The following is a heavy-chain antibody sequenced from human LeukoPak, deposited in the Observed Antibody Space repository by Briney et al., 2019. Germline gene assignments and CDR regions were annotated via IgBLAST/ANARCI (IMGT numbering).Heavy chain of an antibody. D-gene: IGHD6-19*01. V-gene: IGHV3-48*01. Sequence: GGSLRLSCAASGFTFSTYSMNWVRQAPGKGLEWVSYISDSTSTIYYADSVKGRFTISRDNAKNSLYLQMNSLRAEDTAVYYCARDLTSGWYGWDYWGQGTLVTVSS. CDR3: ARDLTSGWYGWDY. CDR2: ISDSTSTI. J-gene: IGHJ4*02. CDR1: GFTFSTYS.